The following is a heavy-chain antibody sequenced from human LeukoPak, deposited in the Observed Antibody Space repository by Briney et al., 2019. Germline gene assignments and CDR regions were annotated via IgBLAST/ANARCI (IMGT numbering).Heavy chain of an antibody. J-gene: IGHJ3*02. Sequence: GGSLRLSCAASGFTFSSYAMSWVRQAPGKGLEWVAVILNDGSQEKYADSVKGRFTISRDNSKNTLFLQMNSLRAEDTAAYYCARDDALGDNALDIWGQGTMVTVSS. CDR2: ILNDGSQE. CDR3: ARDDALGDNALDI. CDR1: GFTFSSYA. D-gene: IGHD3-16*01. V-gene: IGHV3-33*08.